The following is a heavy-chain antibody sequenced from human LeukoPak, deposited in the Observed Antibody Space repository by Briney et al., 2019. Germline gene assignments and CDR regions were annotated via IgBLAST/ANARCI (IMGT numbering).Heavy chain of an antibody. CDR2: IYHSGST. Sequence: SETLSLTCTVSGGSISSGGYYWSWIRQPPGKGLEWIGYIYHSGSTYYNPSLKSRVTISVDRSKNQFSLKLSSVTAADTAVYYCARQQLRGWFDPWGQGTLVTVSS. J-gene: IGHJ5*02. CDR3: ARQQLRGWFDP. D-gene: IGHD6-13*01. CDR1: GGSISSGGYY. V-gene: IGHV4-30-2*01.